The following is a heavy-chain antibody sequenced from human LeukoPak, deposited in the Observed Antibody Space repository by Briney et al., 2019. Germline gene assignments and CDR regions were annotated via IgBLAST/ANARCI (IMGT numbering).Heavy chain of an antibody. J-gene: IGHJ4*02. CDR1: GGSISSYY. D-gene: IGHD5-18*01. V-gene: IGHV4-4*07. CDR3: ARVGPGYGYDY. Sequence: SETLSLTCTVPGGSISSYYGSWIRQPAGKGLELIGRIYTSRSTNYNPPLKSRVTMSVDTSKNQFSLKLSSVTAADTAVYYCARVGPGYGYDYWGQGTLVTVSS. CDR2: IYTSRST.